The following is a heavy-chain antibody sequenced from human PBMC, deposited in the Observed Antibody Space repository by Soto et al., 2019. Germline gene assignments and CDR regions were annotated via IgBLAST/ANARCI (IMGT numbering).Heavy chain of an antibody. Sequence: GGSLRLSCAASGFTFGNFVMRGVLQTLGKGLERGSTITESGGDTYYTDSVKGRFTISRDNSKNTLYLQMTSLRAEVTALYYCTKASSASHSLEVRGQGTTV. D-gene: IGHD2-2*01. V-gene: IGHV3-23*01. J-gene: IGHJ6*01. CDR1: GFTFGNFV. CDR3: TKASSASHSLEV. CDR2: ITESGGDT.